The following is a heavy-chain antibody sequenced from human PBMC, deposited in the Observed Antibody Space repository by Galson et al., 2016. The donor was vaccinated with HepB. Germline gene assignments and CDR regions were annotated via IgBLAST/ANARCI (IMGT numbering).Heavy chain of an antibody. Sequence: SVKVSCKASGYTFINYGITWVRQAPGQGLEWMGWTSPYNGKTKYAENLQGRVTMTADTSTSTAYMEVRSLRSDDTAVYFCARGSRVGPAGQENDYWGQGTLVTVSS. CDR2: TSPYNGKT. CDR3: ARGSRVGPAGQENDY. V-gene: IGHV1-18*01. D-gene: IGHD2-2*01. J-gene: IGHJ4*02. CDR1: GYTFINYG.